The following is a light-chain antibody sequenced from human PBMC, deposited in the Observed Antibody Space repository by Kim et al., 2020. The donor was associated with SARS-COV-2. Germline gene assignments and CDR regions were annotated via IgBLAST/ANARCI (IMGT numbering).Light chain of an antibody. CDR3: CSYAGTYTFV. CDR2: DVS. Sequence: GHSVTIVCTGTRSDAGGSNYVSWYQQHPGKATNFMIYDVSKRPSGVPDSFSGSKSGNTAALTISGLQAEDEAEYNCCSYAGTYTFVFGGGTQLTVL. V-gene: IGLV2-11*01. J-gene: IGLJ2*01. CDR1: RSDAGGSNY.